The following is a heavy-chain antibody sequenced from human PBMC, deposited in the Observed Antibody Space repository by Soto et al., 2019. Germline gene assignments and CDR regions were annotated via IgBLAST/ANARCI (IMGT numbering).Heavy chain of an antibody. V-gene: IGHV4-61*08. CDR2: IYYSGST. CDR1: GGSIRSGGYS. D-gene: IGHD4-17*01. J-gene: IGHJ3*02. Sequence: SETLSLTCTVSGGSIRSGGYSWSWIRQPPGKGLEWIGYIYYSGSTNYNPSLKSRVTISVDTSKNQFSLKLSSVTAADTAVYYCARRYGYAFDIWGQGTMVTVSS. CDR3: ARRYGYAFDI.